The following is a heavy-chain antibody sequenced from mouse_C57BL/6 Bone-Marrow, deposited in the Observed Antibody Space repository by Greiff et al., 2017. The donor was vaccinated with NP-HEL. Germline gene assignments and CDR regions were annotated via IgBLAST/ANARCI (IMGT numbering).Heavy chain of an antibody. Sequence: EVQLVESGGGLVKPGGSLKLSCAASGFTFSDYGMHWVRQAPEKGLEWVAYISSGSSSIYYADTVKGRFTLSRDNAKSTLFLQLTSLRSEDTAMYYCARAWLPVAYWGQGTLVTVSA. CDR1: GFTFSDYG. CDR2: ISSGSSSI. CDR3: ARAWLPVAY. D-gene: IGHD2-2*01. V-gene: IGHV5-17*01. J-gene: IGHJ3*01.